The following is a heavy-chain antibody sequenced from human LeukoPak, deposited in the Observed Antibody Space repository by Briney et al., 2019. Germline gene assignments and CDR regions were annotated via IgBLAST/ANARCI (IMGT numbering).Heavy chain of an antibody. Sequence: PGGSLRLSCAASGFTFDDYAMHWVRQAPGKGLEWVSGISWNSGSIGYADSVKGRFTISRDNAKNSLYLQMNSLRAEDTAVYYCARVPHSSSFRIHYYYYYMDVWGKGTTVTVSS. CDR1: GFTFDDYA. CDR3: ARVPHSSSFRIHYYYYYMDV. J-gene: IGHJ6*03. V-gene: IGHV3-9*01. D-gene: IGHD6-13*01. CDR2: ISWNSGSI.